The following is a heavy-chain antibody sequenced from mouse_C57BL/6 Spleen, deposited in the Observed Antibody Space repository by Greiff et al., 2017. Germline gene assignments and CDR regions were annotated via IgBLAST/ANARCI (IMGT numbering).Heavy chain of an antibody. CDR3: ARHGFITTVVAYYFDY. V-gene: IGHV5-9*01. D-gene: IGHD1-1*01. CDR2: ISGGGGNT. Sequence: EVQLVESGGGLVKPGGSLKLSCAASGFTFSSYTMSWVRQTPEKRLEWVATISGGGGNTYYPDRVKGRFTISRDNAKNTLYLQMSSLRSEDTALYYCARHGFITTVVAYYFDYWGQGTTLTVSS. J-gene: IGHJ2*01. CDR1: GFTFSSYT.